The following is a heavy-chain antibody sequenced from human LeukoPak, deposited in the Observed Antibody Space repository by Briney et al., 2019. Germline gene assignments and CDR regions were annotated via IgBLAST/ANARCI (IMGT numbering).Heavy chain of an antibody. V-gene: IGHV4-39*01. CDR1: GGSTSSSDDY. Sequence: SETLSLTCTVSGGSTSSSDDYWGWVRQPPDEGLEWIASSRYSGNTYYNTYLNSRVTISVATSKNQFSLKLNFVTAAHTAVYSCARKPIFASGRHWYYFDNWGQGTLVTVSS. J-gene: IGHJ4*02. D-gene: IGHD3-10*01. CDR2: SRYSGNT. CDR3: ARKPIFASGRHWYYFDN.